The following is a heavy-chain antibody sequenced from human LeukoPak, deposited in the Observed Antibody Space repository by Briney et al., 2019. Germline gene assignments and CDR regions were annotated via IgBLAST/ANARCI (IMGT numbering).Heavy chain of an antibody. CDR3: ARTTTPHYYGSGSYALGY. D-gene: IGHD3-10*01. J-gene: IGHJ4*02. Sequence: PGGSLRLSCAASGLTFSSYSMNWVRQGPGKGLEWVAVISYDGSNKYYADSVKGRFTISRDNSKNTLYLQMSSLSAEDTAVYYCARTTTPHYYGSGSYALGYWGQGTLVTVSS. CDR1: GLTFSSYS. V-gene: IGHV3-30*03. CDR2: ISYDGSNK.